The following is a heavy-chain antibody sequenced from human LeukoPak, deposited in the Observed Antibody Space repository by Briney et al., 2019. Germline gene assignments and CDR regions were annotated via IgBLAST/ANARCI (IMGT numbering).Heavy chain of an antibody. CDR2: ISSSSSTI. CDR3: ASLPGGYSYGYGYYYYMDV. CDR1: GFTFSDYY. Sequence: GGSLRLSCAASGFTFSDYYMNWVRQAPGKGLEWVSYISSSSSTIYYADSVKGRFTISRDNAKNSLYLQMNSLRAEDTAVYYCASLPGGYSYGYGYYYYMDVWGKGTTVTVSS. D-gene: IGHD5-18*01. V-gene: IGHV3-48*01. J-gene: IGHJ6*03.